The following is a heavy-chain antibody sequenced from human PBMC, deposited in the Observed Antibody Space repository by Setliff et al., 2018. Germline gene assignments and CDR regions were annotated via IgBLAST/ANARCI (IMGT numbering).Heavy chain of an antibody. CDR2: IRYDGSNK. CDR1: GFTFSRYG. CDR3: ARDRIAAADAIHYYYFAMDV. V-gene: IGHV3-30*02. D-gene: IGHD6-13*01. Sequence: PGGSLRLSCAASGFTFSRYGIHWVRQAPGKGLEWVANIRYDGSNKYYVDSVKGRFTISRDNSKNTLYLQMNSLRAEDTAVYYCARDRIAAADAIHYYYFAMDVWGQGTTVTVSS. J-gene: IGHJ6*02.